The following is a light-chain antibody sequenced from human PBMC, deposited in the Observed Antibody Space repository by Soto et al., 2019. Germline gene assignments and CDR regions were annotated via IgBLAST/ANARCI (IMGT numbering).Light chain of an antibody. CDR1: SSDVGGYNY. CDR3: SSYGASNTVV. V-gene: IGLV2-8*01. Sequence: QSALTQPPSASGSPGQSVTISCTGSSSDVGGYNYVSWYQQHPGKAPKLMIYEVSKRPSGVPDRISGSKSGNTASLTVSGLQADDEAAYYCSSYGASNTVVFGGGTKLTVL. J-gene: IGLJ2*01. CDR2: EVS.